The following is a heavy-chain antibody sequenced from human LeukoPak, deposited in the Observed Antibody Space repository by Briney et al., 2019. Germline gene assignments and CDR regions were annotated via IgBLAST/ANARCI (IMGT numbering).Heavy chain of an antibody. D-gene: IGHD3-9*01. CDR2: ISGSGGST. Sequence: GGSLRLSCAASGFTFSSYAMSWVRQAPGKGLEWVSAISGSGGSTYYADSVKGRFTISRDNSKNTLYLQMNSLRAEDTAVYYCANGLLSGLPCLFIPFDYWGQGTLVTVSS. J-gene: IGHJ4*02. CDR3: ANGLLSGLPCLFIPFDY. V-gene: IGHV3-23*01. CDR1: GFTFSSYA.